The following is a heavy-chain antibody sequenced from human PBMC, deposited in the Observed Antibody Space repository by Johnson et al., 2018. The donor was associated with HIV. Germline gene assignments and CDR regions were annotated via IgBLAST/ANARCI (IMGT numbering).Heavy chain of an antibody. Sequence: QVQLVESGGGVVQSGRSLRLSCAASGFTFSSYGMHWVRQAPGKGLEWVAVIWYDGSNKYYADSVKGRFTISRDNSKNTLYLQMNNLRAEDTAVYYCAKDRGSPGIPAAFDIWDQGTMVTVSS. CDR3: AKDRGSPGIPAAFDI. V-gene: IGHV3-33*06. D-gene: IGHD1-26*01. CDR1: GFTFSSYG. J-gene: IGHJ3*02. CDR2: IWYDGSNK.